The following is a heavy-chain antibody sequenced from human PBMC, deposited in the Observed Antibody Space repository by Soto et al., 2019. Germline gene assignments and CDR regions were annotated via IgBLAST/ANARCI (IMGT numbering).Heavy chain of an antibody. CDR2: VSDSGST. J-gene: IGHJ6*02. V-gene: IGHV4-59*01. CDR1: GGSSDYYC. Sequence: PSETLPLTCTVSGGSSDYYCWSWIRQPPGKGLEWIGCVSDSGSTNYNPSHRSRVTISVDTSKNQFSLNVNSVTAAETAVYYCARDSTSWFPYHGIDVWGQGTTVTVSS. D-gene: IGHD6-13*01. CDR3: ARDSTSWFPYHGIDV.